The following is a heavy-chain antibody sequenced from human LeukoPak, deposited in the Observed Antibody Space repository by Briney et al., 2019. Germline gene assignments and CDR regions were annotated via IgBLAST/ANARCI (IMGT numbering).Heavy chain of an antibody. CDR2: INHSGST. J-gene: IGHJ2*01. Sequence: PSETLSLTCAVYGGSFSGYYWSLIRQPPGKGLEWIGEINHSGSTNYNPSLKSRVTISVDTSKNQFSLKLSSVTAADTAVYYCARGLRWYFDLWGRGTLVTVSS. V-gene: IGHV4-34*01. CDR1: GGSFSGYY. CDR3: ARGLRWYFDL.